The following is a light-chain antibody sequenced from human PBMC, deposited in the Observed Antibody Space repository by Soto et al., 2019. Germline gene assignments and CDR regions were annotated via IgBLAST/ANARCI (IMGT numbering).Light chain of an antibody. J-gene: IGKJ5*01. CDR1: HKSRTY. V-gene: IGKV1-39*01. Sequence: DIQMTQSPSSRSASVGDRVIIACRASHKSRTYLNWYQQKPGEAPKLLIYVTSNLQSGVPARFSGSGSGTDFTLSISSLQPEDFATYYCQQSYTAPSITFGQGTRLEIK. CDR2: VTS. CDR3: QQSYTAPSIT.